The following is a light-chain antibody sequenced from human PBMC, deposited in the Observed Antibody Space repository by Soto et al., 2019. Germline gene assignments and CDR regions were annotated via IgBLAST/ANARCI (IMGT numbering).Light chain of an antibody. V-gene: IGKV1-5*03. CDR1: QTISSW. J-gene: IGKJ4*01. CDR3: LQHNSYPLT. Sequence: ITQSPSNLSGNVGDRVTITCRASQTISSWLAWYQQKPGKAPKILIYKASTLKSGVPSRFRGSESGTEFTLTISSLQPEDVETDYCLQHNSYPLTFGGGTQVEI. CDR2: KAS.